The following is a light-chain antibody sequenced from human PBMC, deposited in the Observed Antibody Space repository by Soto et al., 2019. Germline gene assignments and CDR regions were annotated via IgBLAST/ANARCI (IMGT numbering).Light chain of an antibody. CDR1: KLGDKY. CDR2: QDS. CDR3: KAWDSSTGV. V-gene: IGLV3-1*01. Sequence: SYELTQPPSVSVSPGQTASIICSGDKLGDKYVYWYQQKPGQSPVVVIYQDSKRPSGIPERFSGSNSGNTATLTISGTQAMDEADYHCKAWDSSTGVFGGGTKLTVL. J-gene: IGLJ3*02.